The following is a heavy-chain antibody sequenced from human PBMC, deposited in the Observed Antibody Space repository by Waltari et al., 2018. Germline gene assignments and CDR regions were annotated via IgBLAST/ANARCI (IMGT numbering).Heavy chain of an antibody. Sequence: QVQLVKSGSEVKKPGPLVKVSCKASRYTFTSYYMHWVLQAPAHGLEWMGTLNPSGGRTSYAQKFQGRVTVTRDTSTSTVYMELSSLRSEDTAVYYCARDPLGTHYYDSSGYVDYWGQGTLVTVSS. D-gene: IGHD3-22*01. V-gene: IGHV1-46*01. CDR1: RYTFTSYY. CDR3: ARDPLGTHYYDSSGYVDY. J-gene: IGHJ4*02. CDR2: LNPSGGRT.